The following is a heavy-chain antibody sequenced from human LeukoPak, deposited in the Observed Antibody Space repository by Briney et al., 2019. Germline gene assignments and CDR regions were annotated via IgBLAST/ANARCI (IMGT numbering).Heavy chain of an antibody. J-gene: IGHJ4*02. V-gene: IGHV1-24*01. CDR3: ATANYDSSGYLDY. CDR2: FDPEDGET. CDR1: GYTLTELS. D-gene: IGHD3-22*01. Sequence: GASVRVSCKVSGYTLTELSMHWVRQAPGKGFEWMGGFDPEDGETIYAQKFQGRVTMTEDTSTDTAYMELSSLRSEDTAVYYCATANYDSSGYLDYWGQGTLVTVSS.